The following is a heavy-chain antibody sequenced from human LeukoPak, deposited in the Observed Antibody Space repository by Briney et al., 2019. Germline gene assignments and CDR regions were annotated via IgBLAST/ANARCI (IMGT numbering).Heavy chain of an antibody. Sequence: GASVKVSCKASGYTFTSYYMHWVRQAPGQGLEWMGIINPSGGSTSYAQKFQGRVIMTRDTSTSTVYMELSSLRSEDTAVYYCARDPQGTTGTTFSIYYYGMDVWGQGTTVTVSS. CDR2: INPSGGST. CDR3: ARDPQGTTGTTFSIYYYGMDV. V-gene: IGHV1-46*01. CDR1: GYTFTSYY. D-gene: IGHD1-1*01. J-gene: IGHJ6*02.